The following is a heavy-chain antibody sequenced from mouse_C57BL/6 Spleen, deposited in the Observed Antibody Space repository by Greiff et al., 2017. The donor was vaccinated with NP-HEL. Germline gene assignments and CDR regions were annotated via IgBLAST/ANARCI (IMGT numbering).Heavy chain of an antibody. Sequence: QVQLKQPGAELVKPGASVKLSCKASGYTFTSYWMQWVKQRPGQGLEWIGEIDPSDSYTNYNQKFKGKATLTVDTSSSTAYMQLSSLTSEDSAVYYCARRRGYGNYDYWGQGTTLTVSS. D-gene: IGHD2-1*01. CDR2: IDPSDSYT. CDR3: ARRRGYGNYDY. J-gene: IGHJ2*01. V-gene: IGHV1-50*01. CDR1: GYTFTSYW.